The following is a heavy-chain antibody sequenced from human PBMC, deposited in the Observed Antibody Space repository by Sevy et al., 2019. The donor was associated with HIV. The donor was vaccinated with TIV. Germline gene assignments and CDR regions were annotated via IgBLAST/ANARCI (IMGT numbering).Heavy chain of an antibody. CDR2: ISGRDTGT. D-gene: IGHD3-22*01. CDR3: AKDTIVVVGEALDV. J-gene: IGHJ3*01. V-gene: IGHV3-23*01. Sequence: GGSLRLSCAASGFTFNIYSMNWVRQAPGKGLEWVSAISGRDTGTFYAASVKGRFTISRDNSKNTLYLQMNSLRAEDTALYYCAKDTIVVVGEALDVWGRGTMVTVSS. CDR1: GFTFNIYS.